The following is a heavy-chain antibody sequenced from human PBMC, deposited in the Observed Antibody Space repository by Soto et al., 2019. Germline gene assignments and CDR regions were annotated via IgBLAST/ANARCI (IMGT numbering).Heavy chain of an antibody. J-gene: IGHJ4*02. V-gene: IGHV1-69*01. CDR2: IIPIFGTA. D-gene: IGHD1-7*01. CDR3: GRGRSGELVAFY. CDR1: GGSFNRHT. Sequence: QVQLVQSGAEVRKPGSSVRVSCKASGGSFNRHTISWVRQAPGQGLEWMGGIIPIFGTANHAQKFQGRVTIIADESTSTVYMELTNLSPDDTAVYYCGRGRSGELVAFYWGQGTLVSVSS.